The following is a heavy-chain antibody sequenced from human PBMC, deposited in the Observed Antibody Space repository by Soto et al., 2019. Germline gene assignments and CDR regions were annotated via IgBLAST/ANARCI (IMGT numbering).Heavy chain of an antibody. D-gene: IGHD5-18*01. V-gene: IGHV3-48*02. CDR1: GFTFSSYG. J-gene: IGHJ6*02. Sequence: EVQLVESGGGLVQPGGSLRLSCAASGFTFSSYGMNWVRQAPGKGLEWVSYISSSSSTIYYADSVKGRFTISRDNAKNSLYLQMNSLRDEDTAVYYCASTTWIQFYYYGMDVWGQGTTVTVSS. CDR3: ASTTWIQFYYYGMDV. CDR2: ISSSSSTI.